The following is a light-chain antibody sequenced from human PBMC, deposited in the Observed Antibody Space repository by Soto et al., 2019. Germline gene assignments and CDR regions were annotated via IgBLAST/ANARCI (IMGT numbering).Light chain of an antibody. CDR2: EAS. J-gene: IGKJ4*01. CDR1: QSVGRY. Sequence: IVLTQSPATLSLSPGERATLSCRASQSVGRYLAWYQQKPGQAPRLLIYEASNRAIGIPARFSGSGSGTDFTLIISSLEPEDFAVYYCQQRSNWPPLTFGGGTKVDI. V-gene: IGKV3-11*01. CDR3: QQRSNWPPLT.